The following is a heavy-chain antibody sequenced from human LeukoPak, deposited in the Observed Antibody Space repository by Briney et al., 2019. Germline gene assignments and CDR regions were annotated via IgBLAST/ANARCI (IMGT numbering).Heavy chain of an antibody. CDR2: ISAYNGNT. CDR1: GYTFTSYG. V-gene: IGHV1-18*01. Sequence: ASVKVSCKASGYTFTSYGIGWVRQAPGQGLEWMGWISAYNGNTNYAQKLQGRVTMTTDTSTSTAYMELRSLRSDDTAVYYCAREPGYSYYYYGMDVWGQGTTVTVSS. CDR3: AREPGYSYYYYGMDV. J-gene: IGHJ6*02.